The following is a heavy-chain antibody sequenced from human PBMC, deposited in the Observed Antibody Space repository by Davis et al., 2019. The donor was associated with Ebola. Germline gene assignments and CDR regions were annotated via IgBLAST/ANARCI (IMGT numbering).Heavy chain of an antibody. D-gene: IGHD3-3*01. V-gene: IGHV1-18*01. CDR3: AKDAEGEWLFPNPWFDP. CDR2: ITPYNYNT. CDR1: GYTFRAYA. Sequence: ASVKVSCKASGYTFRAYAINWVRQAPGQGLEWMGWITPYNYNTNYAQKFHGRVTMTTDTSTSTAYMELTSLKSEDTAMYYCAKDAEGEWLFPNPWFDPWGQGTLVTVSS. J-gene: IGHJ5*02.